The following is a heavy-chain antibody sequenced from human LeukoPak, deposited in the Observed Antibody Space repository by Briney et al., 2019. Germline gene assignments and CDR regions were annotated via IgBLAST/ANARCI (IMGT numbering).Heavy chain of an antibody. D-gene: IGHD2-2*02. J-gene: IGHJ6*03. CDR3: ARGNNQRRYCSSTSCYRDYYYYMDV. Sequence: ASVKVSCKASGYTFTSYDINWVRQATGQGLEWMLWMNPNSGNTGYAQKFQGRVTMTRNTSISTAYMELSSLRSEDTAVYYCARGNNQRRYCSSTSCYRDYYYYMDVWGKGTTVTVSS. CDR1: GYTFTSYD. CDR2: MNPNSGNT. V-gene: IGHV1-8*01.